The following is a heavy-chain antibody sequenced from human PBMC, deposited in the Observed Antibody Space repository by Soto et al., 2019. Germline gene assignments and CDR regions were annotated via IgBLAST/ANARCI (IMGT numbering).Heavy chain of an antibody. Sequence: SETLSLTCAVSGGSVRSNNWWFWVRQPPGKGLEWIGEIHHRESTNLNPSLKSRVTISVDRSKNEFSLKVKSVTAADTAVYYCGCRVEDISYDYYGMDAWGQGTTVTVSS. CDR1: GGSVRSNNW. CDR2: IHHREST. J-gene: IGHJ6*02. CDR3: GCRVEDISYDYYGMDA. D-gene: IGHD2-15*01. V-gene: IGHV4-4*02.